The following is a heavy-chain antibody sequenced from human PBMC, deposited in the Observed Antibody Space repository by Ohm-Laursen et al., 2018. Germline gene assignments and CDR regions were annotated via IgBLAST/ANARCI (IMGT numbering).Heavy chain of an antibody. Sequence: SLRLSCTASGFIFSDYGMHWVRQAPGKGLEWVAAISTDGSNKNYAESLKGRFTISRDNSKNTLYLQMNSLRAEDTAVYYCAKGTYSSGWSHWGQGTLVTVSS. CDR3: AKGTYSSGWSH. CDR2: ISTDGSNK. J-gene: IGHJ4*02. V-gene: IGHV3-30*18. CDR1: GFIFSDYG. D-gene: IGHD6-19*01.